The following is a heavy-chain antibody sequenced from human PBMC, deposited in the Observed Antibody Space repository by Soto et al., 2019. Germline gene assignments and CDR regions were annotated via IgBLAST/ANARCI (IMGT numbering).Heavy chain of an antibody. V-gene: IGHV4-61*01. CDR2: IYYSGST. CDR3: AREGGGADYGDFLFDY. J-gene: IGHJ4*02. CDR1: GGSVSSGSYY. D-gene: IGHD4-17*01. Sequence: SETLSLTCTVSGGSVSSGSYYWSWIRQPPGKGLEWIGYIYYSGSTNYNPSLKIRVTLSVDTSKNEFSLMLSSVTAADTAVYYCAREGGGADYGDFLFDYWGQGTLVTVS.